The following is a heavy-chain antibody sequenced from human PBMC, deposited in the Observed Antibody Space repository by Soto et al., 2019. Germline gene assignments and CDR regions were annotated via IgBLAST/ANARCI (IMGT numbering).Heavy chain of an antibody. J-gene: IGHJ4*02. CDR3: ARATDGFDS. V-gene: IGHV3-30-3*01. D-gene: IGHD5-12*01. Sequence: PVGSLRLSCAASGFTFSSYTMHWVRQSPGKGLEWVAVISYDGSNKYYADSVKGRFTISRDNSKNTLYLQMNSLRAEDTAVYYCARATDGFDSWAEGTRVTV. CDR1: GFTFSSYT. CDR2: ISYDGSNK.